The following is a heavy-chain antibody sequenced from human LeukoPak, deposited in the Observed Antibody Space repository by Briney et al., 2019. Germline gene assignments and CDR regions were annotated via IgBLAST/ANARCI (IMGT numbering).Heavy chain of an antibody. CDR1: GSTFSSSA. CDR3: AKGPRIVTVGLRYFDD. Sequence: GGSLRLSCVASGSTFSSSAMTWVRQAPGKGLEWVSGITDTGNTKYHADSVKGRFTISRDNSKNTLYLQMNSLRVDDTAMYYCAKGPRIVTVGLRYFDDWGQGTLVTVSS. J-gene: IGHJ4*02. V-gene: IGHV3-23*01. CDR2: ITDTGNTK. D-gene: IGHD2/OR15-2a*01.